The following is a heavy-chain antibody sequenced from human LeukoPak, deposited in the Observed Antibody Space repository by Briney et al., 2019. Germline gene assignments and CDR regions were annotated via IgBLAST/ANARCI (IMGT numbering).Heavy chain of an antibody. CDR1: GYSFTSYW. D-gene: IGHD6-19*01. CDR3: ATREGSGWSRDAFDI. CDR2: IYPGDSDT. J-gene: IGHJ3*02. Sequence: GESLKISCKGSGYSFTSYWIGWVRQMPGKGLEWMGIIYPGDSDTRYSPSFQGQVTISADKSISTAYLQWSSLKASDTAMYYCATREGSGWSRDAFDIWGQGTMVTVSS. V-gene: IGHV5-51*01.